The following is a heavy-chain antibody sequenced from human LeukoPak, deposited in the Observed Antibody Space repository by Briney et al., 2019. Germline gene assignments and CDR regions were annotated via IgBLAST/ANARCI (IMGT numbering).Heavy chain of an antibody. V-gene: IGHV3-23*01. Sequence: TGGSLRLSCAASGFTFSNYAVNWVRQAPGKGLEWVSTITGSGGSTFYADSVKGRFTISRDNSMDTLYLQMSSLRAEDTAVYYCAKDRGRYYDSSGYYWGYYFDSWGQGILSPSPQ. CDR2: ITGSGGST. J-gene: IGHJ4*02. CDR1: GFTFSNYA. D-gene: IGHD3-22*01. CDR3: AKDRGRYYDSSGYYWGYYFDS.